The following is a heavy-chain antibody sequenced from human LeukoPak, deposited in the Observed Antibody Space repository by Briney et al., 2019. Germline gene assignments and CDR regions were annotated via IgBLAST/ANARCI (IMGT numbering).Heavy chain of an antibody. CDR3: AGHSRDYDYVWGSYWAFDI. CDR2: ISAYNGNT. CDR1: GYTFTSYG. Sequence: GDSVKVSCKASGYTFTSYGISRVRQAPGQGLEWMGWISAYNGNTNYAQKLQGRVAITTATSTSAAYMELCNLRADDTAVYYCAGHSRDYDYVWGSYWAFDIWGQGTVVTVSS. D-gene: IGHD3-16*01. V-gene: IGHV1-18*01. J-gene: IGHJ3*02.